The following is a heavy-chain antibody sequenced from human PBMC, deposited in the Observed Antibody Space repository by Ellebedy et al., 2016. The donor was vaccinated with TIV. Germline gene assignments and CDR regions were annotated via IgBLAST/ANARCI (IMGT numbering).Heavy chain of an antibody. CDR2: IYSGGST. J-gene: IGHJ5*02. Sequence: GESLKISCAASGFIVSSNYMSWVRQAPGKGLEWVSVIYSGGSTYYADSVKGRFTISRDNSNNTLYLQMNSLRAEDTAVYYCARDLMASNWFDPWGQGTLVTVSS. D-gene: IGHD3-10*01. V-gene: IGHV3-66*01. CDR1: GFIVSSNY. CDR3: ARDLMASNWFDP.